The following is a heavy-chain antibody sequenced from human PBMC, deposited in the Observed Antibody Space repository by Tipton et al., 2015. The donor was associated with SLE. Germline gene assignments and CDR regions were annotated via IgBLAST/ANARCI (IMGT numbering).Heavy chain of an antibody. Sequence: TLSLTCTVSGGSISSHYWSWIRQPPGKGLEWIGYIYYIGSTNYNPSLKSRVTISVDTSKNQFSLKLSSVTAADTAVYYCARGGSWSFDYWGQGTLVTVSS. V-gene: IGHV4-59*11. CDR1: GGSISSHY. CDR3: ARGGSWSFDY. CDR2: IYYIGST. D-gene: IGHD6-13*01. J-gene: IGHJ4*02.